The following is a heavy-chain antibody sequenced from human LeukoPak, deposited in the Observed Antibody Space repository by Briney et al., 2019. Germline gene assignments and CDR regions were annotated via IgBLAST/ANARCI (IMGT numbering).Heavy chain of an antibody. CDR3: ARVMRKVPAAPFDP. Sequence: SETLSLTCTVSGYSISSGYYWGWIRQPPGKGLEWIGSIYHSGSTYYNPSLKSRVTISVDTPKSQFSLKLSSVTAADTAVYYCARVMRKVPAAPFDPWGQGTLVTVSS. D-gene: IGHD2-2*01. J-gene: IGHJ5*02. CDR2: IYHSGST. V-gene: IGHV4-38-2*02. CDR1: GYSISSGYY.